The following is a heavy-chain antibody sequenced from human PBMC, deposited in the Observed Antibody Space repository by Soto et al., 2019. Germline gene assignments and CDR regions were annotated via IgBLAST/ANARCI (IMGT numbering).Heavy chain of an antibody. CDR1: GYTFAGSW. CDR3: ARGGVSTRTFDY. Sequence: GAAVKISCEGCGYTFAGSWWAWDRSMPGKGLELMGIIYPSDSDTRYRPSFQGQVTISADKSISSAYLQWSSLRASDTAMYYCARGGVSTRTFDYWGQGTPVTVSS. D-gene: IGHD3-3*01. J-gene: IGHJ4*02. CDR2: IYPSDSDT. V-gene: IGHV5-51*01.